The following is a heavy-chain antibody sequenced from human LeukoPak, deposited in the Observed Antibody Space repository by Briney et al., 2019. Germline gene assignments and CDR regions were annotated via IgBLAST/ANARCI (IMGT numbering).Heavy chain of an antibody. CDR3: TRGVNGDSRFDP. CDR2: IYSGGST. Sequence: GGSLRLSCAASGFTVSSNCMSWVRQAPGKGLEWVSVIYSGGSTYYADSVKGRFTISRDNSKNTLYLQMNSLRAEDTAVYYCTRGVNGDSRFDPWGQGTLVTVSS. J-gene: IGHJ5*02. V-gene: IGHV3-53*01. D-gene: IGHD4-17*01. CDR1: GFTVSSNC.